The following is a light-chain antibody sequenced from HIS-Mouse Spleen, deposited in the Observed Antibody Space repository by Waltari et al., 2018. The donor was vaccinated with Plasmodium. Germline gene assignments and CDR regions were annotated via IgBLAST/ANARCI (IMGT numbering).Light chain of an antibody. CDR3: CSYAGSSTNWV. J-gene: IGLJ3*02. CDR1: SSDVGRYNL. V-gene: IGLV2-23*01. Sequence: QSALTQPASVSGSPGQSITISCTGTSSDVGRYNLVYWYQRHPSTPPQLMSYEGSRRHTGVSHRCSGSKSGNTASLTSAGLQAEDEADYYCCSYAGSSTNWVFGGGTKLTVL. CDR2: EGS.